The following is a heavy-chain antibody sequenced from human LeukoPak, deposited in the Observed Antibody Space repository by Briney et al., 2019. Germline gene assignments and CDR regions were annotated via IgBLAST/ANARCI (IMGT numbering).Heavy chain of an antibody. Sequence: SETLSLTCTVSGGSISSYYWSWIRQPPGKGLEWIGYIYYSGSTNYNPSLKSRVTISVDTSKNQFSLKLSSVTAADTAVYYCARDPWGEYSSSWYPYFDLWGCGTLVTVSS. J-gene: IGHJ2*01. CDR2: IYYSGST. V-gene: IGHV4-59*01. CDR1: GGSISSYY. D-gene: IGHD6-13*01. CDR3: ARDPWGEYSSSWYPYFDL.